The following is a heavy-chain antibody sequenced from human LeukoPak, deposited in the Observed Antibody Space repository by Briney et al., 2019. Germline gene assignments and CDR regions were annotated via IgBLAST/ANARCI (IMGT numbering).Heavy chain of an antibody. V-gene: IGHV1-69*13. D-gene: IGHD1-26*01. J-gene: IGHJ2*01. CDR1: GGTFSSYA. Sequence: SVKVSCKASGGTFSSYAISWVQQAPGQGLEWMGGIIPIFGTANYAQKFQGRVTITADESTSTAYMELSSLRSEDTAVYYCATCWDRDWYFDLWGRGTLVTVSS. CDR2: IIPIFGTA. CDR3: ATCWDRDWYFDL.